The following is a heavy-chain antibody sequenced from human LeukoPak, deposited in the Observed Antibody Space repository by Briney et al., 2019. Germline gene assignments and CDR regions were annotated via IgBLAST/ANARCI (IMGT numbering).Heavy chain of an antibody. CDR1: GCTFSSHG. CDR3: AILAQNGVVVPT. CDR2: ISYDGSLK. D-gene: IGHD2-21*01. J-gene: IGHJ5*02. V-gene: IGHV3-30*03. Sequence: GGSLRLSCAASGCTFSSHGMHWVRQAPGKGLGWVAVISYDGSLKYYADSVKGRFTISRDNSKNTLYLQMNSLRAEDTAVYYCAILAQNGVVVPTWGQGTLVTVSS.